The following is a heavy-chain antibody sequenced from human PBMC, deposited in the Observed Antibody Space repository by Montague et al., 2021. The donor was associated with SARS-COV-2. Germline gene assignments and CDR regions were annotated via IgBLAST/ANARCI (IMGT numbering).Heavy chain of an antibody. CDR2: ISYDGSNK. D-gene: IGHD6-13*01. CDR1: GFTFSSYA. V-gene: IGHV3-30*04. Sequence: SLRLSCAVSGFTFSSYAMHWVRQAPGKGLEWVAVISYDGSNKYYADSVKGRFTISRDNSKNTLYLQMNSLRAEDTAVYYCARPALESYSKSWYLDYWGQGTPVTVSS. J-gene: IGHJ4*02. CDR3: ARPALESYSKSWYLDY.